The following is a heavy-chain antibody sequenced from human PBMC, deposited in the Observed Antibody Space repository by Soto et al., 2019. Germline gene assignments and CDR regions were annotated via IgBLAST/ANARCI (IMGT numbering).Heavy chain of an antibody. CDR1: GGSFSNYY. D-gene: IGHD2-15*01. CDR3: ARGQDSAKIGY. V-gene: IGHV4-34*01. Sequence: QVQLQQWGAGLLKPSETLSLTCAVYGGSFSNYYWSWIRLPPGKGLEWVGEIDPSGNAFYNPSLESRVTMLMATSKSQFSLTLISVTAADTAVYFCARGQDSAKIGYWGKGTLVTVSS. CDR2: IDPSGNA. J-gene: IGHJ4*02.